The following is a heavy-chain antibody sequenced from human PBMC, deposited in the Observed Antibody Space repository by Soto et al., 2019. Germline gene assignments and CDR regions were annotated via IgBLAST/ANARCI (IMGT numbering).Heavy chain of an antibody. D-gene: IGHD3-16*02. Sequence: SQTLSLTCAISGDSVSSNSAAWNWIRQSPSRGLEWLGRTYYRSKWYNDYAESVKSRRTINPDTSNNQFSLLLNSVTPEDTAVYYCSIGLSSFDYWGQGTLVTVS. CDR3: SIGLSSFDY. J-gene: IGHJ4*02. CDR2: TYYRSKWYN. CDR1: GDSVSSNSAA. V-gene: IGHV6-1*01.